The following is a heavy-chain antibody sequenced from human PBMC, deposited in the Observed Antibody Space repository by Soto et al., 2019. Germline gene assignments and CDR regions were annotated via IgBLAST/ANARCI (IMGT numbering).Heavy chain of an antibody. CDR1: GYTFGTSG. CDR3: GRAGHYYDSSGYAN. Sequence: QVKLVQSGAEVKKPGTSMKVSCKASGYTFGTSGISWIRQAPGQGLEWMGWISAYNGNTNYEQKLQDRVTMTTDTPPKTAYLELRSRRSDDTAVYYCGRAGHYYDSSGYANWGQGTLVTVAS. D-gene: IGHD3-22*01. CDR2: ISAYNGNT. J-gene: IGHJ4*02. V-gene: IGHV1-18*01.